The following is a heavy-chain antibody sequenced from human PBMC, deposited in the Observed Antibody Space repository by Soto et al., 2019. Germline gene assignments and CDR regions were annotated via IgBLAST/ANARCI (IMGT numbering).Heavy chain of an antibody. Sequence: QVQLQESGPGLVKPSETLSLTCTVSGGSISSYYWSWIRQPPGKGLEWIGYIYYSGSTNYNPSLKSRVTISVDTSKNQFSLKLSSVTAADTAVYYCARELIVVVPAAIHVSNWYFDLWRRGTLVTVSS. CDR3: ARELIVVVPAAIHVSNWYFDL. CDR2: IYYSGST. V-gene: IGHV4-59*01. J-gene: IGHJ2*01. D-gene: IGHD2-2*01. CDR1: GGSISSYY.